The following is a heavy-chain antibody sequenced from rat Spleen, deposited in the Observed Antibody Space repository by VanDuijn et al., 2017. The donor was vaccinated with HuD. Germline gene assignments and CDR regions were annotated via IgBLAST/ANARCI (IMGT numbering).Heavy chain of an antibody. J-gene: IGHJ3*01. CDR3: TTDYGGYGAY. CDR2: ITPGGDNS. Sequence: EVQLVESGGGLVQPGRSLKLSCAASGFTFSNYDMAWVRQAPTKSLEWVASITPGGDNSYYRDSVKGRFTISRDDAKSTLYLQMDSLRSEDTATYCCTTDYGGYGAYWGQGTLVTVSS. V-gene: IGHV5-27*01. D-gene: IGHD1-11*01. CDR1: GFTFSNYD.